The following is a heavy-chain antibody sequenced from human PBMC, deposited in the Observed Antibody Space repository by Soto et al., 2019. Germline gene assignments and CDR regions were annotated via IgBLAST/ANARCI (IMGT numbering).Heavy chain of an antibody. Sequence: VGSLRLSCAASGFTFSTYTMNWVRQAPGKGLEWISSISSGSSYIYYAGSVKGRFTISRDNAKNSLFLQMNSLRADDTAVYYCARDILSGGAYPDSWGQGTKVTVSS. CDR3: ARDILSGGAYPDS. CDR2: ISSGSSYI. D-gene: IGHD3-10*01. V-gene: IGHV3-21*01. CDR1: GFTFSTYT. J-gene: IGHJ5*01.